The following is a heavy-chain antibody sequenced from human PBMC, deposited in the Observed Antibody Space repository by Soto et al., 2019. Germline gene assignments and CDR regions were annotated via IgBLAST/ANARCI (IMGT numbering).Heavy chain of an antibody. V-gene: IGHV4-39*01. J-gene: IGHJ1*01. Sequence: PSETLSLTCTVSGGSISSSSYYWGWIRQPPGKGLEWIGSIYYSGSTYYNPSLKSRVTISVDTSKNQFSLKLSSVTAADTAAYYCARHDGPHCSGGSCYSPYPYFQHWGQGTLVTVSS. CDR1: GGSISSSSYY. CDR3: ARHDGPHCSGGSCYSPYPYFQH. D-gene: IGHD2-15*01. CDR2: IYYSGST.